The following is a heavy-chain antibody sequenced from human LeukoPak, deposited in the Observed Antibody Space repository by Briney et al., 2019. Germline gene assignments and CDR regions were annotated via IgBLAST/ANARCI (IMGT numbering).Heavy chain of an antibody. CDR1: GFTFSSTD. D-gene: IGHD2-15*01. V-gene: IGHV3-13*01. Sequence: PGGSLRLSCAASGFTFSSTDMHWVRQVAGKGLEWVSAIGTAGDTYYPGSVKGRFTISRENAKNSLYLQMNSLRAGDTAVYYCARRVAGAYDIWGQGTMVTVSS. CDR2: IGTAGDT. J-gene: IGHJ3*02. CDR3: ARRVAGAYDI.